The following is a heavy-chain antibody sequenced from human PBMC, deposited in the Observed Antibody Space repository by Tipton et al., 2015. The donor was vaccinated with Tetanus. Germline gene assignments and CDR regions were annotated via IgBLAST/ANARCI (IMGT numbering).Heavy chain of an antibody. CDR1: GFTFSNYA. J-gene: IGHJ4*02. V-gene: IGHV3-49*03. Sequence: SLRLSCAASGFTFSNYAMSWFRQAPGTGLEWVAFIRSKTHGETTEYAASVTGRFTVSRDDSKSIAYLQLNSLKTEDTAVYYCTRFGGSDDYWGLGTLVTVSS. CDR3: TRFGGSDDY. CDR2: IRSKTHGETT. D-gene: IGHD4-23*01.